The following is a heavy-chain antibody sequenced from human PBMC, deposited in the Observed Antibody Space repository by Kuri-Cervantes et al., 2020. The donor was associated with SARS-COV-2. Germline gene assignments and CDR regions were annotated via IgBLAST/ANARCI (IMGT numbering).Heavy chain of an antibody. V-gene: IGHV2-70*11. CDR3: ARIRRAAISGLVDYYYYYMDV. CDR1: GFPLSTSGVG. Sequence: SGPTLVKPTQTLTLTCTFSGFPLSTSGVGVGWIRQPPGKAPEWLARIDWDDDKYYSTSLKTRLTISKDTSKNQVVLTMTNMDPVDTATYYCARIRRAAISGLVDYYYYYMDVWGKGTTVTVSS. J-gene: IGHJ6*03. D-gene: IGHD2-2*02. CDR2: IDWDDDK.